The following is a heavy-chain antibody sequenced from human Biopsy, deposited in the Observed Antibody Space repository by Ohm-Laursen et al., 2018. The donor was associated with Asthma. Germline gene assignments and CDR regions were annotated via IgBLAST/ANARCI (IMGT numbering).Heavy chain of an antibody. CDR2: ISYDGNHK. J-gene: IGHJ4*02. CDR1: GFMFRSFG. V-gene: IGHV3-30*03. Sequence: SLRLSCSASGFMFRSFGMHWVRQAPGKGLEWVAVISYDGNHKFYEDSVKGRFTISRDNSKNTPYLHMNSLRVEDTAVYYCARGLDYSGRSGFDYWGQGTLVTVSS. CDR3: ARGLDYSGRSGFDY. D-gene: IGHD3-10*01.